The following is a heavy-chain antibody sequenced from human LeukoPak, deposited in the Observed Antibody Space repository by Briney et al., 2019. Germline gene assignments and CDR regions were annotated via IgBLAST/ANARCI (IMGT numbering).Heavy chain of an antibody. V-gene: IGHV1-69*04. CDR3: ARDMAGDYVDY. Sequence: SVKVSCKASGGTFSSYAISWVRQAPGQGLEWMGRIIPILGIANYAQKFQGRVTMTRDTSTSTVYMELSSLRSEDTAVYYCARDMAGDYVDYWGQGTLVTVSS. D-gene: IGHD3-10*01. CDR1: GGTFSSYA. J-gene: IGHJ4*02. CDR2: IIPILGIA.